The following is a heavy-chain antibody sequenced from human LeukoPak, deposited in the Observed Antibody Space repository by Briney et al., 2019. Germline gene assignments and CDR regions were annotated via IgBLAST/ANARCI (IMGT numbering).Heavy chain of an antibody. J-gene: IGHJ1*01. Sequence: GGSLRLSCAASGFTFSSYGMHWVRQAPGKGLEWVAFIRYDGSNKYYADSVKGRFTISRDSAKNSLYLQMNSLRAEDTAVYYCATYSSLNRREFQYWGQGTLLTVSS. CDR3: ATYSSLNRREFQY. D-gene: IGHD3-22*01. V-gene: IGHV3-30*02. CDR1: GFTFSSYG. CDR2: IRYDGSNK.